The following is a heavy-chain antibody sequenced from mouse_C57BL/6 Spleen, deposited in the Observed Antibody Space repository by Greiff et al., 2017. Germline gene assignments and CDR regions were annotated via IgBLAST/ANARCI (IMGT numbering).Heavy chain of an antibody. Sequence: EVQRVESGGGLVKPGGSLKLSCAASGFTFSDYGMHWVRQAPEKGLEWVAYISSGSSTIYYADTVKGRFTISRDNAKNTLFLQMTSLRSEDTAMYYCARSRVTTYYAMDYWGQGTSVTVSS. CDR3: ARSRVTTYYAMDY. CDR1: GFTFSDYG. D-gene: IGHD2-2*01. J-gene: IGHJ4*01. V-gene: IGHV5-17*01. CDR2: ISSGSSTI.